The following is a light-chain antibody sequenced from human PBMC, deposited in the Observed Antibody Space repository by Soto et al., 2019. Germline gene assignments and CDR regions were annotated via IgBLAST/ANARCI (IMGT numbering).Light chain of an antibody. CDR1: QSITGY. CDR3: QQSYNTPRT. V-gene: IGKV1-39*01. CDR2: GAS. J-gene: IGKJ3*01. Sequence: DIQMTQFPSSLSASVGDRVTITCRASQSITGYLNWYQQKPGKAPRLLIYGASSLQSGVPSRFSGSGSGTDFSLTISSLQPEDFATYYCQQSYNTPRTFGPGTKVDI.